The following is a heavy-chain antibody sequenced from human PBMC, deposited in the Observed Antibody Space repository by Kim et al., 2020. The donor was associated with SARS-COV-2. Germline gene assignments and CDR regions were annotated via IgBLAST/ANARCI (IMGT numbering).Heavy chain of an antibody. V-gene: IGHV3-30-3*01. CDR1: GFTFSSYA. J-gene: IGHJ6*02. CDR3: ARGTVGDYVGLYYYYGMDV. CDR2: ISYDGSNK. Sequence: GGSLRLSCAASGFTFSSYAMHWVRQAPGKGLEWVAVISYDGSNKYYADSVKGRFTISRDNSKNTLYLQMNSLRAEDTAVYYCARGTVGDYVGLYYYYGMDVWGQGTTVTVSS. D-gene: IGHD4-17*01.